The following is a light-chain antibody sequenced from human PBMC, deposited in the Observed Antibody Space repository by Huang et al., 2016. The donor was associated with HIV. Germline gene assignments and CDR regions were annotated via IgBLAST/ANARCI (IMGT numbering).Light chain of an antibody. CDR2: AAS. Sequence: AIRITQSPSSLSASTGDRVTITCRASQGISSYLAWYQQKPGKAPKLLIYAASTLQSGVPSRFSGSGSGTDFTLTISCLQSEDFATYYCQQYYSYGTFGPGTKVDI. J-gene: IGKJ3*01. CDR1: QGISSY. V-gene: IGKV1-8*01. CDR3: QQYYSYGT.